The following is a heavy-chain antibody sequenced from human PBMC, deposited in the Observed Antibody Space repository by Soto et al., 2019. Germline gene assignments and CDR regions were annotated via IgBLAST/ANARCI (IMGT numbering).Heavy chain of an antibody. D-gene: IGHD6-13*01. CDR1: GFNFSSYA. J-gene: IGHJ4*02. V-gene: IGHV3-23*01. CDR2: ISVRGDFS. CDR3: AKGGSAAATYYFDY. Sequence: VQLLESGGGLIQPGGSLRLSCAASGFNFSSYAMSWVRQAPGKGLEWVSSISVRGDFSYYADSVKGRFTISRDKSKNTLYLQLNNLRAEDAAIYYCAKGGSAAATYYFDYWGQGTLVTVSS.